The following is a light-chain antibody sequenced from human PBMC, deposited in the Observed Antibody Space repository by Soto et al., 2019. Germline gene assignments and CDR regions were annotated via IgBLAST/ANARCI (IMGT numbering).Light chain of an antibody. J-gene: IGKJ3*01. V-gene: IGKV3-11*01. CDR2: DTS. Sequence: LTQSPAILSLSPGEKATLSCTASQSVDSYMAWYQQSPGQPPRLLIHDTSHRASGVPARFRGSGSGTDFTLTITSLEPEDFAVYFCQQRRNWVSFGPGTRV. CDR1: QSVDSY. CDR3: QQRRNWVS.